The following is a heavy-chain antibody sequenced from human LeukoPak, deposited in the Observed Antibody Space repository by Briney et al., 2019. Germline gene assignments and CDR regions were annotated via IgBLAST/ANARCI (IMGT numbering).Heavy chain of an antibody. CDR1: GFTFSSYS. J-gene: IGHJ3*02. CDR3: ARRGIAAASHAGPDAFDI. D-gene: IGHD6-13*01. Sequence: GGSLRLSCAASGFTFSSYSMNWVRQAPGKGLDWVSSISSSSSYIYYADSVKGRFTISRDNAKNSLYLQMNSLRAEDTAVYYCARRGIAAASHAGPDAFDIWGQGTMVTVSS. CDR2: ISSSSSYI. V-gene: IGHV3-21*01.